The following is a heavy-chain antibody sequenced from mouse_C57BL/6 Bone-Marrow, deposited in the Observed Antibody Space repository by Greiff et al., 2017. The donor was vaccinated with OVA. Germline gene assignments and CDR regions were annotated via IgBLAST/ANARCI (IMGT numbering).Heavy chain of an antibody. Sequence: QVQLQQSGAELARPGASVKLSCKASGYTFTSYGISWVKQRTGQGLEWIGEIYPRSGNTYYNEKFKGKATLTVDKSSSTAYMLLSSLTSEDSAVYFCARGHYYGSNDYWGQGTTLTVSS. CDR3: ARGHYYGSNDY. V-gene: IGHV1-81*01. CDR2: IYPRSGNT. J-gene: IGHJ2*01. D-gene: IGHD1-1*01. CDR1: GYTFTSYG.